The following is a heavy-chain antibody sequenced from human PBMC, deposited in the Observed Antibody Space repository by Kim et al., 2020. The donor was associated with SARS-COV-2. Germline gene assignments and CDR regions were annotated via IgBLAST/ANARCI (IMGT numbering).Heavy chain of an antibody. V-gene: IGHV3-21*01. J-gene: IGHJ4*02. Sequence: GGSLRLSCAASGFSFSSYNMIWVRQAPGKGLEWVSSISETSDEIYYADSVRGRFTVSRDNADNSPYLQMSNQRAGDTAVYYCATYMWAARHFDYWGQGVLVTVSS. CDR1: GFSFSSYN. D-gene: IGHD1-26*01. CDR3: ATYMWAARHFDY. CDR2: ISETSDEI.